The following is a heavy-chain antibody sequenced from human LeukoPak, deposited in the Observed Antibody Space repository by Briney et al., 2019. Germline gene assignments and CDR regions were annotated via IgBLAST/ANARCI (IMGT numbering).Heavy chain of an antibody. V-gene: IGHV3-74*01. D-gene: IGHD1-26*01. J-gene: IGHJ4*02. CDR1: GFTFSSNW. CDR2: INEDGSTT. CDR3: VRDLGGRSGH. Sequence: GGSLRLSCAASGFTFSSNWMHWVRQAPGKGLVWVSRINEDGSTTNYADSVKGRSTILRDNAKNTLYLQMNSLRAEDTAVYYCVRDLGGRSGHWGQGTLVTVSS.